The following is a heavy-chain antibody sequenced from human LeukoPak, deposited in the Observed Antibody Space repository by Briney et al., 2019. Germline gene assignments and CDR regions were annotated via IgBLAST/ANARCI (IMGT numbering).Heavy chain of an antibody. Sequence: SETLSLTCTVSGGSLSSSSYYWGWIRQPPGKGLEWIGSIYYSGSTYYNPSLKSRVTISVDTSNNQFSLKRSSVTAADTAVYYCARGVRVWGQGTMVTVSS. CDR1: GGSLSSSSYY. CDR2: IYYSGST. J-gene: IGHJ3*01. V-gene: IGHV4-39*07. CDR3: ARGVRV.